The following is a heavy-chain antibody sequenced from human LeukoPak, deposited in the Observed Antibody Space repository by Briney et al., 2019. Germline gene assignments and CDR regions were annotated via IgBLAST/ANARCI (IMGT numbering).Heavy chain of an antibody. J-gene: IGHJ1*01. V-gene: IGHV3-23*01. CDR2: ISGSGGST. Sequence: HTGGSLRLSCEASGFTFSSYAMSWVRQAPGKGLEWVSAISGSGGSTYYADSVKGRFTISRDKSKNTLYLQMNSLRAEDTAVYYCAKDRVTMIVALPQHWGQGTLVTVSS. CDR1: GFTFSSYA. D-gene: IGHD3-22*01. CDR3: AKDRVTMIVALPQH.